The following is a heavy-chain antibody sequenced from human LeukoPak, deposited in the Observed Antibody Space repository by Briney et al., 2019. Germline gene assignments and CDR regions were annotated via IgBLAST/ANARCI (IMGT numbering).Heavy chain of an antibody. V-gene: IGHV7-4-1*02. J-gene: IGHJ3*02. D-gene: IGHD6-19*01. CDR2: INTNTGNP. CDR1: GYTFTSYA. CDR3: ARVPVAGTGDAFDI. Sequence: GESLKISCKASGYTFTSYAMNWVRQAPGQGLEWMGWINTNTGNPTYAQGFTGRFVFSLDTSVSTAYLQISSLKAEDTAVYYCARVPVAGTGDAFDIWGQGTMVTVSS.